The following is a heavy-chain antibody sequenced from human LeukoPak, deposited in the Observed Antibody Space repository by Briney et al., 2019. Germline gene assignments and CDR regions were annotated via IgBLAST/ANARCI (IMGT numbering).Heavy chain of an antibody. CDR1: GFTFSSYA. CDR2: IYGGDTT. V-gene: IGHV3-23*05. Sequence: TGGSLRLSCAASGFTFSSYAMSWVRQAPGKGLEWVSAIYGGDTTEYADSVKGRFIISRDISKNTLYLQMNTVRIEDTAVYYCATLYGGQRADGYWGQGTLVIVSS. D-gene: IGHD2-15*01. J-gene: IGHJ4*02. CDR3: ATLYGGQRADGY.